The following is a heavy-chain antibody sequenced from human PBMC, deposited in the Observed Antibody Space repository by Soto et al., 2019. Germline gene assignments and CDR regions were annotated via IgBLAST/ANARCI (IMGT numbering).Heavy chain of an antibody. Sequence: ASVKVSCKASGYSLTSYGISWVRQAPGQGLEWMGWISGHDGNTKYTQKLQGRVTVTTDTSTSTAYMDLSSLRSGDTAVYYCARVTTAYYFDYWGQGTLVNVSS. J-gene: IGHJ4*02. CDR3: ARVTTAYYFDY. CDR2: ISGHDGNT. V-gene: IGHV1-18*01. CDR1: GYSLTSYG. D-gene: IGHD4-17*01.